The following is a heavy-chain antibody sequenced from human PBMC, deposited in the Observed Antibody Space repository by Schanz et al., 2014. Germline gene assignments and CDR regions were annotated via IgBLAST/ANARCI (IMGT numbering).Heavy chain of an antibody. J-gene: IGHJ2*01. V-gene: IGHV4-34*01. CDR2: INHGGST. Sequence: QVQLQQWGAGLLKPSETLSLTCGVFGGSFSGYYWSWIRQPPGKGLEWIAEINHGGSTNYNPSLKSRVPISVDTSKIQFSRPRTSLTAADTAVYYCARDTTWRLDLWGRGTLVTVSS. CDR1: GGSFSGYY. D-gene: IGHD1-1*01. CDR3: ARDTTWRLDL.